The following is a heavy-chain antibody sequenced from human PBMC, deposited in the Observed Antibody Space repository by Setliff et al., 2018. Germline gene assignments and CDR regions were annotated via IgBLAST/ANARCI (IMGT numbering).Heavy chain of an antibody. CDR2: ISAYNGNT. CDR3: ASDGQGNYNFWSGSYYYYGMDV. D-gene: IGHD3-3*01. J-gene: IGHJ6*02. V-gene: IGHV1-18*01. Sequence: GASVKVSCKASGYTFTSYGISWVRQAPGQGLEWMGWISAYNGNTNYAQKLQGRVTMTTDTSTSTAYMELRSLRSDDTAVYYCASDGQGNYNFWSGSYYYYGMDVWDQGTTGTVSS. CDR1: GYTFTSYG.